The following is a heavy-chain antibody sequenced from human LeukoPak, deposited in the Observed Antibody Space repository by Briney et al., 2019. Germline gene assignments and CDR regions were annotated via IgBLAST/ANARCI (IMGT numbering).Heavy chain of an antibody. V-gene: IGHV3-30*03. CDR1: GFTFINYD. Sequence: GRSLRLSCAASGFTFINYDMHWVRKAPGKGLEWVAVISYDGSNKYYADSVKGRFTISRDNSKNTLYLQMNSLRAEYTAVYYCARVGAGSGWSFDYWGQGTLVTVSS. J-gene: IGHJ4*02. D-gene: IGHD6-19*01. CDR3: ARVGAGSGWSFDY. CDR2: ISYDGSNK.